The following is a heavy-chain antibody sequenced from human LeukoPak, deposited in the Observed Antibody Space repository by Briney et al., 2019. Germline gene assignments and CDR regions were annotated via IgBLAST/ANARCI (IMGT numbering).Heavy chain of an antibody. CDR3: AKAPPLALRQQLPDY. Sequence: GGSLRLSCAASGFAFSNYAMSWVRQAPGKGLEWVSAISGSGGSTYYADSVKGRFTISRDNSKNTLYLQMNSLRAEDTAVYYCAKAPPLALRQQLPDYWGQGTLVTVSS. J-gene: IGHJ4*02. V-gene: IGHV3-23*01. CDR2: ISGSGGST. D-gene: IGHD6-13*01. CDR1: GFAFSNYA.